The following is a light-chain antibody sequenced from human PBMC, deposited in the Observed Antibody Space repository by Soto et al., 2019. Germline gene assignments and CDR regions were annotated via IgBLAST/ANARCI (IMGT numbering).Light chain of an antibody. Sequence: QSALTQPPSASGSPGQSATISCTGTSSDVGGFNYVSWYQQHPGKAPKLIIYEVSKRPPGVPGRFSASKSGNTASLTVSGLQAEDESDYYCSSLAVKNQVLFGGGTKLTVL. CDR2: EVS. V-gene: IGLV2-8*01. CDR1: SSDVGGFNY. J-gene: IGLJ2*01. CDR3: SSLAVKNQVL.